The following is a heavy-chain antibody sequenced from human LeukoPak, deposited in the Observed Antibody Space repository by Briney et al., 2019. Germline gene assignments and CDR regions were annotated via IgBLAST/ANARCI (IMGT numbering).Heavy chain of an antibody. J-gene: IGHJ4*02. V-gene: IGHV3-23*01. CDR2: ISGSGGST. D-gene: IGHD6-13*01. CDR1: GFTFSSYA. Sequence: GGSLRLSCAASGFTFSSYAMSWVRQAPGKGLEWVSAISGSGGSTYYADSVKGRLTISRDNSKNTLYLQMNSLRAEDTAVYYCAKYYSSSWHLFDYWGQGTLVTVSS. CDR3: AKYYSSSWHLFDY.